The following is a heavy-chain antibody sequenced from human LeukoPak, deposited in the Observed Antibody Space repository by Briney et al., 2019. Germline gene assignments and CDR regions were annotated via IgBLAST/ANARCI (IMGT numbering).Heavy chain of an antibody. J-gene: IGHJ4*02. Sequence: GESLKISCKGYGYSFTSYWIGWVRQMPGKGLEWMGIIHPGHSDTRYGPSFQGQVTVSADKSISTAYLQWSSLKASDTAMYYCARSDSGSYGYWGQGTPVTVSS. V-gene: IGHV5-51*01. CDR1: GYSFTSYW. CDR3: ARSDSGSYGY. CDR2: IHPGHSDT. D-gene: IGHD1-26*01.